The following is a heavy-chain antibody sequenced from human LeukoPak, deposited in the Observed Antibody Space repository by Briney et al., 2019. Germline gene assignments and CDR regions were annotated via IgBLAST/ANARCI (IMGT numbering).Heavy chain of an antibody. V-gene: IGHV3-23*01. D-gene: IGHD6-19*01. CDR1: GFTFSSYG. CDR2: IGGSGGST. Sequence: GGSLRLSCAASGFTFSSYGMSWVRQAPGKGLEWVSGIGGSGGSTYYADSVKGRFTISRDNSKNTLYLQMNSLRAEDTAVYYCAKWHSSGWYDPVWFDPWGQGTLVTVSS. J-gene: IGHJ5*02. CDR3: AKWHSSGWYDPVWFDP.